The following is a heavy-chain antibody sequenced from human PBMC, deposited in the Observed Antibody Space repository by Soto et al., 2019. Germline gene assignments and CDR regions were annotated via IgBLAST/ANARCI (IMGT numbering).Heavy chain of an antibody. D-gene: IGHD6-19*01. Sequence: PSETLSLTCTVSGGSISSYFWSWIRQPPGRGLEWIGHIHYSGSTNYNPSLKSRVTISVDTSKNQFSLKLSSVTAADTAVYYCARRYSSGFDYWGQGTLVTVSS. CDR3: ARRYSSGFDY. CDR2: IHYSGST. V-gene: IGHV4-59*08. CDR1: GGSISSYF. J-gene: IGHJ4*02.